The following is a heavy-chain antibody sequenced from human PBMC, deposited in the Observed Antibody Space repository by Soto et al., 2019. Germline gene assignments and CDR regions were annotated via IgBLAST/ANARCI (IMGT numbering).Heavy chain of an antibody. D-gene: IGHD5-12*01. CDR3: ARAIVVTIGGMDV. V-gene: IGHV4-30-4*01. Sequence: PSWTLSVTSTVSGGSISSADYYGSCVRQPPGKRLAWLGYIYYSGRTFFNPSLTSRVTISKAPSSNKFSLRLNSVPAADPSVFACARAIVVTIGGMDVWGQRTTVTVAS. J-gene: IGHJ6*02. CDR2: IYYSGRT. CDR1: GGSISSADYY.